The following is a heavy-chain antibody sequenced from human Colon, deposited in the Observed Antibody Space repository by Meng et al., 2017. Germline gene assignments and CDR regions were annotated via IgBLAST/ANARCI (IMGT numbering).Heavy chain of an antibody. CDR2: INPNSGAT. V-gene: IGHV1-2*02. J-gene: IGHJ6*02. CDR3: ARDRGWRYGGTYDNYYYGMDV. D-gene: IGHD4-23*01. CDR1: GYTFTDYY. Sequence: ASVKVSCKASGYTFTDYYMNWVRQAPGQGVEWMGWINPNSGATNYAQKFQGRVTMTWDTSISTAYMALTSLRSDDTAVYYCARDRGWRYGGTYDNYYYGMDVWGQGTTVTVSS.